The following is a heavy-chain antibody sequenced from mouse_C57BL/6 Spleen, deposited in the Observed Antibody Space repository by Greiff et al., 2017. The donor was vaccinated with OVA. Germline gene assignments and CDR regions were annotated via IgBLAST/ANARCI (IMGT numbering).Heavy chain of an antibody. J-gene: IGHJ3*01. CDR3: ARGGGIYYYGSSYGFAY. Sequence: EVQLVESGGGLVKPGESLKLSCAASGFTFSSYAMPWVRQTPEKRLEWVATISDGGSYTYYPDNIKGRFTISRDNAKNNLYLQMSHLKSEDTAMYYCARGGGIYYYGSSYGFAYWGQGTLVTVSA. CDR1: GFTFSSYA. CDR2: ISDGGSYT. V-gene: IGHV5-4*01. D-gene: IGHD1-1*01.